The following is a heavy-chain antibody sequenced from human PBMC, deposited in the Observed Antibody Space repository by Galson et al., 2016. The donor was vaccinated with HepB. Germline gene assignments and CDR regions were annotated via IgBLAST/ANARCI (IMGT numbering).Heavy chain of an antibody. D-gene: IGHD2-15*01. CDR3: ARDSGFCRTIYCRGDAYDL. V-gene: IGHV3-7*01. J-gene: IGHJ3*01. CDR2: IKHYGSEE. CDR1: GFTISPYW. Sequence: SLRLSCAASGFTISPYWMSWVRQTPGKGLEWVAIIKHYGSEEYYVDSVKGRFTISRDNAKNSLDLEMNSLRAEDSSLYFCARDSGFCRTIYCRGDAYDLWGQGTMVTVSS.